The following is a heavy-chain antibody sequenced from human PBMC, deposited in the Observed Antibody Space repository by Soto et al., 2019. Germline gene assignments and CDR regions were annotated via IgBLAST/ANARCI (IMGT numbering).Heavy chain of an antibody. D-gene: IGHD6-19*01. V-gene: IGHV3-30*18. Sequence: PGGSLRLSCAASGFTFSSYGMHWVRQAPGKGLEWVAVISYDGSNKYYADSAKGRFTISRDNSKNTLYLQMNSLRAEDTAVYYCAKARIAVAGTPYFDYWGQGNLV. CDR3: AKARIAVAGTPYFDY. CDR1: GFTFSSYG. CDR2: ISYDGSNK. J-gene: IGHJ4*02.